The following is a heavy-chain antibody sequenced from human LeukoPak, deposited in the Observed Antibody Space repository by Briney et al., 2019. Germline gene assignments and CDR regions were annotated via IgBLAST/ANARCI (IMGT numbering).Heavy chain of an antibody. CDR1: GGSISSGGYS. CDR3: ARLLRGTQVFDY. J-gene: IGHJ4*02. V-gene: IGHV4-30-2*01. D-gene: IGHD1-14*01. CDR2: IYHSGST. Sequence: SETLSLTCAVSGGSISSGGYSWSWIRQPPGKGLEWIGYIYHSGSTNYNPSLKSRVTISVDTSKNQFSLKLSSVTVADTAVYYCARLLRGTQVFDYWGQGTLVTVSS.